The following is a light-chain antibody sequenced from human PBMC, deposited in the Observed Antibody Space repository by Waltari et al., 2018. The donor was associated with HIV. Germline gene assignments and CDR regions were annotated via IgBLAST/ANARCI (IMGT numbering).Light chain of an antibody. CDR1: TSDIGGCNF. CDR3: SSYSTATNVA. CDR2: EVS. J-gene: IGLJ2*01. Sequence: QSALTQPASVSGSPGQSITMSCTGTTSDIGGCNFVSWYQQHPGKAPKVIIYEVSNRPSGVSTRFSGSKSGNTASLTISGLQAEDEADYYCSSYSTATNVAFGGGTKLTVL. V-gene: IGLV2-14*01.